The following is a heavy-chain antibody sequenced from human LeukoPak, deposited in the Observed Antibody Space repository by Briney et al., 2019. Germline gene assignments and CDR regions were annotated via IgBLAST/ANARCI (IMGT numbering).Heavy chain of an antibody. V-gene: IGHV4-59*11. CDR3: ARGHLGLSP. Sequence: ETLSLTRTVSGGSLSGPPRTWVRAPPRPGMEWIGYFHNSRTTSYNPSLTGRVTISVDTAMDQISLKLNSVTAADTAVYYCARGHLGLSPWGQGTLVTVSS. CDR1: GGSLSGPP. J-gene: IGHJ5*02. CDR2: FHNSRTT. D-gene: IGHD3-10*01.